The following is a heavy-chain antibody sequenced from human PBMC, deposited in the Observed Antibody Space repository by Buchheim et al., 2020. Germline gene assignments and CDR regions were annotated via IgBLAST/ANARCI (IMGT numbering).Heavy chain of an antibody. D-gene: IGHD2-15*01. J-gene: IGHJ6*02. CDR3: ARGGLVVVVATTPYYYYYGMDV. CDR2: ISYDGSNK. V-gene: IGHV3-30-3*01. Sequence: QVQLVESGGGVVQPGRSLRLSCAASGFTFSSYAMHWVRQAPGKGLEWVAVISYDGSNKYYADSVKGRFTISRDNSKTTLYLQMNSLRAEDTAVYYCARGGLVVVVATTPYYYYYGMDVWGQGTT. CDR1: GFTFSSYA.